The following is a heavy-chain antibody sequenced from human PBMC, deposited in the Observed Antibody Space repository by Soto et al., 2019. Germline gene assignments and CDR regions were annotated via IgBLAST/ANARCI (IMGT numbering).Heavy chain of an antibody. J-gene: IGHJ4*02. CDR3: AVDGARIGY. V-gene: IGHV4-34*01. D-gene: IGHD2-15*01. CDR2: INHSGIT. Sequence: QVELQQWGAGLLKPSETLSLTCAVYGGSFSGYYWNWIRQPPGKGLEWIGEINHSGITNYNPSLKSRVTISLDTSKSQFSLKLSSVTAADTAVYYCAVDGARIGYWGPGTLVTVSS. CDR1: GGSFSGYY.